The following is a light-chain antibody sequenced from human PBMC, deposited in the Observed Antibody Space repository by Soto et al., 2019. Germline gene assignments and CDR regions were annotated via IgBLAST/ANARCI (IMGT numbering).Light chain of an antibody. Sequence: VLTQPPSVSVAPGKTARIPCGGNNIGSKSVHWYQQKPGQAPVLVIYYDSDRPSGIPERFSGSNSGNTATLTISRVEAGDEADYYCQVWDSSSDPLYVFGTGTKLTVL. CDR2: YDS. CDR3: QVWDSSSDPLYV. V-gene: IGLV3-21*04. J-gene: IGLJ1*01. CDR1: NIGSKS.